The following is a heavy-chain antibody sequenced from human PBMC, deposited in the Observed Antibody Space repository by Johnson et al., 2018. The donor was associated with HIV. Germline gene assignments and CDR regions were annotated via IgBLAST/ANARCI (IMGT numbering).Heavy chain of an antibody. CDR3: ANEYFDI. CDR1: GFIFSSYG. V-gene: IGHV3-30*02. Sequence: QVQLVESGGGVVQPGGSLRLSCAASGFIFSSYGMHWVRQAPGKGLEWVAFIRYDGSSKYYGDSVKGRFTISRDNSKNTLYLQMNSLRTEDTAVYYCANEYFDIWGQGTMVTVSS. J-gene: IGHJ3*02. CDR2: IRYDGSSK.